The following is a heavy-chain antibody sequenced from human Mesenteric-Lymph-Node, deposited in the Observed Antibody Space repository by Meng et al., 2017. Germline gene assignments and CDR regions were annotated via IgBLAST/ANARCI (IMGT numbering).Heavy chain of an antibody. CDR1: GYTFTKYT. Sequence: ASVKVSCKPSGYTFTKYTMNWVRQAPGQGLEWMGWINTNTGNPTYAQGFTGRFVFSLDTSVSTAYLQISSLKAEDTAVYYCARDQWLASYYFDYWGQGTLVTVSS. D-gene: IGHD6-19*01. J-gene: IGHJ4*02. CDR2: INTNTGNP. CDR3: ARDQWLASYYFDY. V-gene: IGHV7-4-1*02.